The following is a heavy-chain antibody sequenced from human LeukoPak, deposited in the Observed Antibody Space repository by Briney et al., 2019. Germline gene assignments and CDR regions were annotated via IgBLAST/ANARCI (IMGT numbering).Heavy chain of an antibody. V-gene: IGHV3-30*04. D-gene: IGHD6-19*01. CDR3: ARDYADSSGWYKLDY. Sequence: GRSLRLSCAASGFTFSSYAMHWVRQAPGKGLEWVAVISYDGSNKYYADSVKGRLTISRDNSKNTLYLQMNSLRAEDTAVYYCARDYADSSGWYKLDYWGQGTLVTVSS. CDR1: GFTFSSYA. J-gene: IGHJ4*02. CDR2: ISYDGSNK.